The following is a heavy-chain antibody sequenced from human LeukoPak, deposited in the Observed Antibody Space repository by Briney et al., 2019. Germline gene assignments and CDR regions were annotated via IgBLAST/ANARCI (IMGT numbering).Heavy chain of an antibody. CDR3: AKAVSMVRGVIGYYYYGMDV. Sequence: PGGSLRLSCAASGFTFSSYGMSWVRQAPGKGLEWVSAISGSGGSTYYADSVKGRFTISRDNSKNTLYLQMNSLRAEDTAVYYCAKAVSMVRGVIGYYYYGMDVWGQGTTVTVSS. J-gene: IGHJ6*02. V-gene: IGHV3-23*01. CDR1: GFTFSSYG. D-gene: IGHD3-10*01. CDR2: ISGSGGST.